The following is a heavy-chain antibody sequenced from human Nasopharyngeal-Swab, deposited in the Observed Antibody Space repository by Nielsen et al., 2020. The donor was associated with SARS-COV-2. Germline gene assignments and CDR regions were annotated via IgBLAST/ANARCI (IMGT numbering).Heavy chain of an antibody. CDR1: GYTFTSYA. D-gene: IGHD6-19*01. CDR3: ARVVAGTFAHFDY. Sequence: ASVKVSCKASGYTFTSYAMHWVRQAPGQRLEWMGWINAGNGNTKYSRKFQGRVTITRDTSASTAYMELSSLRSEDTAVYYCARVVAGTFAHFDYWGQGTLVTVSS. V-gene: IGHV1-3*01. J-gene: IGHJ4*02. CDR2: INAGNGNT.